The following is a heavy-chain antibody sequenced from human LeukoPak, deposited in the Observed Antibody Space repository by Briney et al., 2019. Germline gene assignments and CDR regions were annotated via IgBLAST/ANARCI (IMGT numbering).Heavy chain of an antibody. V-gene: IGHV3-9*01. CDR2: ISWNSGSI. D-gene: IGHD1-7*01. CDR3: AKAAIGKNYYFDY. J-gene: IGHJ4*02. Sequence: PGGSLRLSCAASGFTFDDYAMHWVRHAPGKGLEWVSGISWNSGSIDYADSVKGRFTISRDNAKNSLYLQMNSLRAEDTALYYCAKAAIGKNYYFDYWGQGTLVTVSS. CDR1: GFTFDDYA.